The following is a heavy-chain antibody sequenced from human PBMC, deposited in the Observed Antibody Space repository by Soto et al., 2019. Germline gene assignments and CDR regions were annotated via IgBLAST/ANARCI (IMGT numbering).Heavy chain of an antibody. CDR1: GDRISSNGAA. CDR2: KHYRSKWYN. Sequence: SKTLSLTCAVSGDRISSNGAALNWFSQSPSRGLEWLGRKHYRSKWYNYSAVSVKSRITINPDTSKNQFSLQLKSVTPEDKAVYYCARDNGSLVAATMCHYCGKGTVVTVS. D-gene: IGHD1-26*01. CDR3: ARDNGSLVAATMCHY. V-gene: IGHV6-1*01. J-gene: IGHJ4*02.